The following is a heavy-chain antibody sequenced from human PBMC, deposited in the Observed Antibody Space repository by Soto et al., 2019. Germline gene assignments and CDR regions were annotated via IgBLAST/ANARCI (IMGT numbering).Heavy chain of an antibody. Sequence: GGSLRLSCAASGFSITDFAISWVRLAPRKGLEWVATISGGLSTTFYADSVKGRFTISRDTSSNTLYLQLNSLRDDDAAMYYCAKDSGLPRFGTLIHALDLWGRGTMVTVSS. CDR3: AKDSGLPRFGTLIHALDL. CDR1: GFSITDFA. D-gene: IGHD3-10*01. CDR2: ISGGLSTT. J-gene: IGHJ3*01. V-gene: IGHV3-23*01.